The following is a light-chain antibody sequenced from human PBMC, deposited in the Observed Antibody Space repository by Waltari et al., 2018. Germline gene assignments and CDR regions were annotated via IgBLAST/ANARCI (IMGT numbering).Light chain of an antibody. J-gene: IGKJ1*01. CDR3: QQSYSTPPT. V-gene: IGKV1-39*01. CDR1: QSISSY. Sequence: DIQMTQSPSSLSASVGDRVTITCRESQSISSYLNWYQQKQGKAPKLLIYAASSLQSGVPSRFSGSGSGTDFTLTISSLQPEDFATYYCQQSYSTPPTFGQGTKVEIK. CDR2: AAS.